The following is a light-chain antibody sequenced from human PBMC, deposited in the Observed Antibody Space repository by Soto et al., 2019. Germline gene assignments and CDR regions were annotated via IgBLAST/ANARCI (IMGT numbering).Light chain of an antibody. CDR1: QSVSSY. Sequence: EIVLPQSPATLSLSPGERASLSCRASQSVSSYLAWFQQKPGQPPRLLIYDAYNRATGIPARFSGSGSGADFTLTISSLDPEDFAVYSWQHLSNWPITFGQATGLEIK. V-gene: IGKV3-11*01. J-gene: IGKJ5*01. CDR2: DAY. CDR3: QHLSNWPIT.